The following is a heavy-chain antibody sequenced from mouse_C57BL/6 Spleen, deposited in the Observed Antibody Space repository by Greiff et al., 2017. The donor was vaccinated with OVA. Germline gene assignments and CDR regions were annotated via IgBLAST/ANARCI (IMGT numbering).Heavy chain of an antibody. CDR2: ISYDGSN. CDR3: ARGGAALGDYFDY. CDR1: GYSITSGYY. D-gene: IGHD1-2*01. Sequence: EVKLLESGPGLVKPSQSLSLPCSVTGYSITSGYYWNWIRQFPGNKLEWMGYISYDGSNNYNPSLKNRISITRDTSKNQFFLKLNSVTTEDTATYYCARGGAALGDYFDYWGQGTTLTVAS. V-gene: IGHV3-6*01. J-gene: IGHJ2*01.